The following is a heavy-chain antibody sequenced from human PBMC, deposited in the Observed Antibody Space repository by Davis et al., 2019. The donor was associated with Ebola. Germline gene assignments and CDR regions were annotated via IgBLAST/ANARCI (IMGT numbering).Heavy chain of an antibody. CDR3: ARTRWPVKWFDP. J-gene: IGHJ5*02. V-gene: IGHV4-34*01. CDR2: VNHRGTT. CDR1: GGSVTGYF. D-gene: IGHD5-24*01. Sequence: GSLRLSCGVSGGSVTGYFWSWIRQSPGKGLEWIGEVNHRGTTNYNPSLKSRVTISVDTSKNQFSLKLSSVTAADTAVYYCARTRWPVKWFDPWGQGTLVTVSS.